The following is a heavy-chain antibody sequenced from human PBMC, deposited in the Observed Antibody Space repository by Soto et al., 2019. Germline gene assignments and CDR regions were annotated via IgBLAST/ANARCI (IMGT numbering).Heavy chain of an antibody. Sequence: QITLNESGPTVVRPTETLTLTCRFSGFSLTTSGEGVGWIRQSPGTAPEWLALIYWDDDKSYSASLKSRLTITKDTSKNQVVLTVSDLDPTDTATYYCAHRVLRTVFGLVTTTAIYFDFWGQGTPVAVSS. J-gene: IGHJ4*02. D-gene: IGHD3-3*01. CDR1: GFSLTTSGEG. CDR3: AHRVLRTVFGLVTTTAIYFDF. V-gene: IGHV2-5*02. CDR2: IYWDDDK.